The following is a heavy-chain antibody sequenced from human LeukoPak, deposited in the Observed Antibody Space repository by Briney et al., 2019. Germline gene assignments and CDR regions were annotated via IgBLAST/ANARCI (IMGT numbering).Heavy chain of an antibody. CDR3: TTATYYYDSSGYYLLRYFDY. V-gene: IGHV3-15*07. CDR1: GFTFSNAW. Sequence: YPGGSLRLSCAASGFTFSNAWMNWVRQAPGKGLEWVGRLKSKADGGTTDYAAPVKGRFTISRDDSKNTLYLQMNSLKTENTAVYYCTTATYYYDSSGYYLLRYFDYWGRGTLVTVSS. CDR2: LKSKADGGTT. D-gene: IGHD3-22*01. J-gene: IGHJ4*02.